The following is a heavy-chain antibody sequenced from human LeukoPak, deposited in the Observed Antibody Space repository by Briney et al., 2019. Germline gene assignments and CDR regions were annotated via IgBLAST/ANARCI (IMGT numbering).Heavy chain of an antibody. CDR2: IYYSGST. Sequence: PSETLSLTCTVSGGSISSGGYYWSWIRQHPGKGLEWIGYIYYSGSTYYNPSLKSRVTISVDTSKNQFSLKLSSVTAADTAVYYCARDSGYGDYLVYWGQGTLVTVSS. CDR1: GGSISSGGYY. V-gene: IGHV4-31*03. D-gene: IGHD4-17*01. CDR3: ARDSGYGDYLVY. J-gene: IGHJ4*02.